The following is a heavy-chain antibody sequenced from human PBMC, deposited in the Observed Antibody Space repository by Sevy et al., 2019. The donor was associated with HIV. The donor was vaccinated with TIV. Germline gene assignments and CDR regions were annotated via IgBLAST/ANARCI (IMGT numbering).Heavy chain of an antibody. CDR1: GYTVTSYG. Sequence: ASVKVSCKASGYTVTSYGISWVRQAPGQGLEWMGWISAYNGNTNYAQKLQGRVTITTDTSTSTAYMELRSLRSDDTARYYCARDPRSGWPEGAFVIWGQGTMVTVSS. V-gene: IGHV1-18*01. CDR3: ARDPRSGWPEGAFVI. CDR2: ISAYNGNT. J-gene: IGHJ3*02. D-gene: IGHD6-19*01.